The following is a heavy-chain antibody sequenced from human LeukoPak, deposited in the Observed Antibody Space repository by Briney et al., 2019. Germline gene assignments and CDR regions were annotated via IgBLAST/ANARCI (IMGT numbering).Heavy chain of an antibody. CDR1: GYTFTGHY. V-gene: IGHV1-2*02. Sequence: ASVKVSCKASGYTFTGHYMHWVRQAPGQGLEWMGWINPNSGGINYAQKFQGRVTMTRDTSITTVYMELNSLRSDDTAVYYCARDSYYGDSRSLHFDYWGQGTLVTVSS. CDR3: ARDSYYGDSRSLHFDY. J-gene: IGHJ4*02. CDR2: INPNSGGI. D-gene: IGHD4-17*01.